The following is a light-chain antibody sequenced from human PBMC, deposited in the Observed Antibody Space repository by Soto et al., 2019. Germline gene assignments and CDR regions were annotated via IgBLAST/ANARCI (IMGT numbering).Light chain of an antibody. J-gene: IGKJ4*01. V-gene: IGKV4-1*01. CDR1: QSVLSSSNNKNY. CDR3: QQFYSAPLT. CDR2: WAS. Sequence: DFVMTQSPDSLAVSLGERATINCKSSQSVLSSSNNKNYLAWYQQKPGQPPKLLIYWASTRESGVPDRFSGSGSGTDFTLTSSSLQAEDVAVYYCQQFYSAPLTFGGGTKVQIK.